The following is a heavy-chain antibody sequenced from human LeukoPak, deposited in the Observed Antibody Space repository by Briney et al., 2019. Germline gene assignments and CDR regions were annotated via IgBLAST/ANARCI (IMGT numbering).Heavy chain of an antibody. Sequence: SETLSLTCAVYGGSFSGYYWSWIRQPPGKGLEWIGEINHSGSTNYNPSLKSRVTISVDTSKNQFSLKLSSVTAADTAVYYCARARPVAAGTSLYFDYWGQGTLVTVSS. J-gene: IGHJ4*02. CDR1: GGSFSGYY. D-gene: IGHD6-13*01. CDR2: INHSGST. CDR3: ARARPVAAGTSLYFDY. V-gene: IGHV4-34*01.